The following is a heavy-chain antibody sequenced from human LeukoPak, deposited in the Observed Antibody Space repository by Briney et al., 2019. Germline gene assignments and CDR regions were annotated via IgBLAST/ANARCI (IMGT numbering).Heavy chain of an antibody. CDR3: ARDSYYYDSSGYYLFWFDP. CDR1: GGSFSGYY. J-gene: IGHJ5*02. CDR2: INHSGST. D-gene: IGHD3-22*01. Sequence: SETLSLTCAVYGGSFSGYYWSWIRQPPGKGLEWIGEINHSGSTNYNPSLKSRVTISVDTSKNQFSLKLSSVTAADTAVYYCARDSYYYDSSGYYLFWFDPWGQGTLVTVSS. V-gene: IGHV4-34*01.